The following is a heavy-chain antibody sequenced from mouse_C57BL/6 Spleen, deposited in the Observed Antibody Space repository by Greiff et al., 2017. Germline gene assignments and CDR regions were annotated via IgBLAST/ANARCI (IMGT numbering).Heavy chain of an antibody. V-gene: IGHV1-26*01. J-gene: IGHJ2*01. CDR3: AKSCESP. Sequence: EVQLQQSGPELVKPGASVKISCKASGYTFTDYYMNWVKQSHGKSLEWIGDINPNNGGTSYNQKFKGKATLTVDKSSSTAYMELRSLTSDDSAVYYCAKSCESPWGQGTTLTVSS. CDR2: INPNNGGT. CDR1: GYTFTDYY.